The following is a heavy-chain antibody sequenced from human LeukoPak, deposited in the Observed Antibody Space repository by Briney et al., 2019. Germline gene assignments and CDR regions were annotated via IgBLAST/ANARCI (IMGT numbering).Heavy chain of an antibody. Sequence: GGSLRLSCAASGFTVSSNYMNWVRQAPGKGLEWVSYITSSGTTVYYADSVKGRFTISRDNTRNSLYLQMNSLRAEDTALYYCARGTGRGWYEFDYWGQGTLVTVSS. D-gene: IGHD6-19*01. CDR2: ITSSGTTV. CDR1: GFTVSSNY. J-gene: IGHJ4*02. CDR3: ARGTGRGWYEFDY. V-gene: IGHV3-48*03.